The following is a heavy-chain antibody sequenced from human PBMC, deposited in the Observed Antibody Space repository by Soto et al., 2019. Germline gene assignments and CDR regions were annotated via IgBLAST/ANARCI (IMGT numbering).Heavy chain of an antibody. D-gene: IGHD3-3*01. Sequence: EVQLVESGGGLVQPGGSLKLSCAASGFTFSGSAMHWVRQASGKGLEWVGRIRSKANSYATAYAASVKGRFTISRDDSKNTAYLQMNSLKTEDPVVYYCTRHDSNYDFWSGSPPRYGMDVWGQGTTVTVSS. CDR1: GFTFSGSA. V-gene: IGHV3-73*01. CDR3: TRHDSNYDFWSGSPPRYGMDV. J-gene: IGHJ6*02. CDR2: IRSKANSYAT.